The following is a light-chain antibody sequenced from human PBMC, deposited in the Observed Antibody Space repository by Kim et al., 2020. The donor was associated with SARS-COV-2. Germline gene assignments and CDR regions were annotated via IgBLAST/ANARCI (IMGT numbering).Light chain of an antibody. J-gene: IGKJ1*01. Sequence: WSPADRAPLSCRASQSVSKYLAWYQQNPGQAPRLLIYDVLNRATGIPARFSGSGSGTDFTLTISYLESEDFAVYYCQQRSTWPLTFGQGTKVDIK. CDR1: QSVSKY. V-gene: IGKV3-11*01. CDR3: QQRSTWPLT. CDR2: DVL.